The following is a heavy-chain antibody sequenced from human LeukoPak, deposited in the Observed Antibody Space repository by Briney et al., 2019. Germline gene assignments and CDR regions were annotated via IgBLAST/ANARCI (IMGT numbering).Heavy chain of an antibody. V-gene: IGHV1-69*13. Sequence: SVKVSCKASGGTFSRHSISWVRQSPGQGLEWMGGITPMFGTSNYAQKFQGRVTITADESTSTAYMELSSLRSEDTAVYYCARDRGGATPDLPDYWGQGTLVTVSS. D-gene: IGHD1-26*01. CDR1: GGTFSRHS. CDR2: ITPMFGTS. J-gene: IGHJ4*02. CDR3: ARDRGGATPDLPDY.